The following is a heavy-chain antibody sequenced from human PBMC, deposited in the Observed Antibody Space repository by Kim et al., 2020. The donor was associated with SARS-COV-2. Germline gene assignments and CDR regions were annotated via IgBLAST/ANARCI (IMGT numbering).Heavy chain of an antibody. J-gene: IGHJ5*02. CDR3: AIELGSKWAP. CDR2: IDPSDSYS. CDR1: GYKFGSYW. V-gene: IGHV5-10-1*01. D-gene: IGHD1-26*01. Sequence: GESLKISCKGSGYKFGSYWFSWVRKMPGKGLEWMARIDPSDSYSSYNPSFKGHVTISADKSTDTAYLQWTNLKASDTGTYYCAIELGSKWAPWGQGTPVT.